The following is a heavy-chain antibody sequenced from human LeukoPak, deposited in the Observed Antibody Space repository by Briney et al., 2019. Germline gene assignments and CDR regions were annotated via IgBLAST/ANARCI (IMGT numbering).Heavy chain of an antibody. CDR1: GFTFSSYW. D-gene: IGHD7-27*01. Sequence: GGSLRLSCEASGFTFSSYWMSWVRQAPGKGLRWVSTITTGGPNTYYADSVKGRFTVSRDDSKDTLYLQMNSLRAEDTAVYYCAKDGGLWVSAHWGDSWGRGTLVTVSS. CDR3: AKDGGLWVSAHWGDS. V-gene: IGHV3-23*01. CDR2: ITTGGPNT. J-gene: IGHJ4*02.